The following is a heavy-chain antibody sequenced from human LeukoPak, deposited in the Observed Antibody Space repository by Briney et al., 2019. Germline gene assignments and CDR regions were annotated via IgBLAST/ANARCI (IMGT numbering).Heavy chain of an antibody. CDR2: IYSGGST. V-gene: IGHV3-66*02. CDR1: GVTVSSNY. CDR3: AREK. J-gene: IGHJ4*02. Sequence: PWGSLRLSCAASGVTVSSNYMSWVPQAPWKGLEWFSVIYSGGSTYHTDSVKGRFTISRDNSKNTLYLQMNSLRAEDKAVYYCAREKWGQGTLVTVSS.